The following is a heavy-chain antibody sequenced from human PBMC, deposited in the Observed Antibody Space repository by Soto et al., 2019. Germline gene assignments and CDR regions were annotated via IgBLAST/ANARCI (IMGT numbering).Heavy chain of an antibody. CDR1: GYTFTSYD. CDR3: ARDLQGIAAAGTNFAFDY. J-gene: IGHJ4*02. V-gene: IGHV1-46*03. D-gene: IGHD6-13*01. Sequence: ASVKVSCKASGYTFTSYDINWVRQATGQGFEYMGIINPSGGSTSYAQKFQGRVTMTRDTSTSTVYMELSSLRSEDTAVYYCARDLQGIAAAGTNFAFDYWGQGTLVTVSS. CDR2: INPSGGST.